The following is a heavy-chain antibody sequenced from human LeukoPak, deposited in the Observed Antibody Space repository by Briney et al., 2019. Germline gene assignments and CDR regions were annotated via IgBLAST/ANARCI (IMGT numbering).Heavy chain of an antibody. CDR1: GFTFSSYG. CDR2: ISYDGSNK. V-gene: IGHV3-30*18. J-gene: IGHJ4*02. D-gene: IGHD3-10*01. Sequence: GGSLRLSCAASGFTFSSYGIHWVRHAPGKGLEWVAVISYDGSNKYYADSVKGRFTISRDNSKNTLYLQMNSLRAEDTAVYYCAKGRYFGSGSYYPEFDYWGQGTLVTVSS. CDR3: AKGRYFGSGSYYPEFDY.